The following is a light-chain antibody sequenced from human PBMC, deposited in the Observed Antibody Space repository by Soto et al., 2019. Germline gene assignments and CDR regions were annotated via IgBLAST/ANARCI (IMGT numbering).Light chain of an antibody. CDR1: SSDVGGYND. J-gene: IGLJ1*01. Sequence: QSVLTQPASVSGAPGQSITISCTGSSSDVGGYNDVSWYQQQPGKAPTLMIYDVNNRPSGVSNRCSGSKSGNTASLAIAGLQAEDGADYYCSAYTSSHIPDVFGTGTKVTVL. V-gene: IGLV2-14*01. CDR2: DVN. CDR3: SAYTSSHIPDV.